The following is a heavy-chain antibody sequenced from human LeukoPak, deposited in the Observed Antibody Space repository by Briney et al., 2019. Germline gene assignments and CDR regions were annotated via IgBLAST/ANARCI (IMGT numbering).Heavy chain of an antibody. CDR1: GFTFSSYA. CDR2: ISGSGGST. CDR3: AKAPGYYYGMDV. Sequence: GESLRLSCAASGFTFSSYAMSWVLQAPGKGLEWVSAISGSGGSTYYADSVKGRFTISRDNSKNTLYLQMNSLRAEDTAVYYCAKAPGYYYGMDVWGKGTTVTVSS. J-gene: IGHJ6*04. V-gene: IGHV3-23*01.